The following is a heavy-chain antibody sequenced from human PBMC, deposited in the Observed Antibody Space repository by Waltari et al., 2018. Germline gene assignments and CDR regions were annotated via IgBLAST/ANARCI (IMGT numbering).Heavy chain of an antibody. CDR3: AREGHSKGRGRAYYMDV. J-gene: IGHJ6*03. Sequence: QLQLQESGPGLVKPSETLSLTCTVSGGSISSSSYYWGWIRQPPGKGLEWIGSIYYSGSTYYNPSLKSRVTISVDTSKNQFSLKLSSVTAADTAVYYCAREGHSKGRGRAYYMDVWGKGTTVTISS. CDR2: IYYSGST. V-gene: IGHV4-39*02. CDR1: GGSISSSSYY. D-gene: IGHD1-26*01.